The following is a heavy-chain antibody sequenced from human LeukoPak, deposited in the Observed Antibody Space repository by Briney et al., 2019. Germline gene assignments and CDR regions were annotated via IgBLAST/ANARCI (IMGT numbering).Heavy chain of an antibody. CDR3: ARGGWELSY. D-gene: IGHD1-26*01. Sequence: GGSLRLSCAASGFTFSRYGMHWVRQGPGKGLEWVAVIWYDGSKKYYPDSVKGRFTISRDNSKNTLYLQMNSLRAEDTAVYYCARGGWELSYWGQGTLVTVSS. CDR1: GFTFSRYG. V-gene: IGHV3-33*01. CDR2: IWYDGSKK. J-gene: IGHJ4*02.